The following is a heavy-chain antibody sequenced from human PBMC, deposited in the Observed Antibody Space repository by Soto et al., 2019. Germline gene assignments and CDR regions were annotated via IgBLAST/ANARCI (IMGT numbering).Heavy chain of an antibody. D-gene: IGHD6-13*01. V-gene: IGHV3-53*01. CDR1: GFTVSSNY. Sequence: GGSLRLSCAASGFTVSSNYMSWGRQAPGKELEWDSVIYSGGGTYYADSVKGRFTISRDNSKNTLYLQMNSLRAEDTAVYYCARDLGGIAAAGPNYYYGMDVWGQGTTVTVSS. CDR3: ARDLGGIAAAGPNYYYGMDV. CDR2: IYSGGGT. J-gene: IGHJ6*02.